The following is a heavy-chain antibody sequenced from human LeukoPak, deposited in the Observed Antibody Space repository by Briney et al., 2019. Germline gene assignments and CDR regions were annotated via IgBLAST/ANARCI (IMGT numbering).Heavy chain of an antibody. CDR1: GYTFTSYG. Sequence: GASVKASCKASGYTFTSYGISWVRQAPGLGLESMGWISAYNGNTNYAQKLQGRVTMTTDTSTSTAYMELRSLRSDDTAVYYCARDGDLVVPAALYYFDYWGQGTLVTVSS. V-gene: IGHV1-18*01. J-gene: IGHJ4*02. D-gene: IGHD2-2*01. CDR2: ISAYNGNT. CDR3: ARDGDLVVPAALYYFDY.